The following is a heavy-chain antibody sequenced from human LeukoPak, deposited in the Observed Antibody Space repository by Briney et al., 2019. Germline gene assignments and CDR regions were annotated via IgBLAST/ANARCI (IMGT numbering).Heavy chain of an antibody. V-gene: IGHV3-9*01. D-gene: IGHD1-1*01. CDR2: ISWNSGSI. CDR1: GFTFDDYA. J-gene: IGHJ4*02. CDR3: ARPTGTIALDY. Sequence: GGSLRLSCAASGFTFDDYAMHWVRQAPGKGLEWVSGISWNSGSIGYADSVKGRFTISRDNAKNSLYLQMNSLRAEDTAVYYCARPTGTIALDYWGQGTLVTVSS.